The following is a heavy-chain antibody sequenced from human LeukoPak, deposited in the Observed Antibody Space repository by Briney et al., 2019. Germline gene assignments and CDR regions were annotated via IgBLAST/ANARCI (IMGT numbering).Heavy chain of an antibody. CDR2: IWYDGSNK. CDR1: GITFSSFG. D-gene: IGHD6-13*01. V-gene: IGHV3-33*08. J-gene: IGHJ4*02. CDR3: ARGPRGHSSSWYDPGNY. Sequence: SGGSLRLSCAASGITFSSFGMHWVRQAPGKGLEWVAVIWYDGSNKYYADSVEGRFTISRDNSKNTLYLQMNSLRAEDTAVYYCARGPRGHSSSWYDPGNYWGQGTLVTVSS.